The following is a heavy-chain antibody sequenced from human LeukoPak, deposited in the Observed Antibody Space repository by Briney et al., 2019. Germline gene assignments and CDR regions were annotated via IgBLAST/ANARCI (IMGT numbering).Heavy chain of an antibody. CDR1: GGSFSGYY. CDR2: INHSGST. Sequence: SETLSLTCAVDGGSFSGYYWRWIRQPPGKGLEWIGEINHSGSTNYNPSLKSRVTISVDTSKNQFSLKLSSVTAADTAVYYCARGGYSGYDYAFDYWGQGTLVTVSS. V-gene: IGHV4-34*01. J-gene: IGHJ4*02. D-gene: IGHD5-12*01. CDR3: ARGGYSGYDYAFDY.